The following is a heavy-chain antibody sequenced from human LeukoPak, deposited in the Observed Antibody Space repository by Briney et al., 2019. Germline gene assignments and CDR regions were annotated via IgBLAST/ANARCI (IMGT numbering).Heavy chain of an antibody. V-gene: IGHV3-64D*06. J-gene: IGHJ5*01. Sequence: GGSLRLSCSASGLTFSSYAMPWVRQAPGKGLEYVSAISSNGGSTYYADSVKGRFTISRDNSKNTLYLQMSSLRTEDTAVYCFVNLVIPAAIRGWCDSWGQGSLVTVSS. CDR3: VNLVIPAAIRGWCDS. CDR1: GLTFSSYA. CDR2: ISSNGGST. D-gene: IGHD2-2*01.